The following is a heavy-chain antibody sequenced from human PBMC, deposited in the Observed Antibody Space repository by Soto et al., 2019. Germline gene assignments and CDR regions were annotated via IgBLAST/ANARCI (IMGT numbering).Heavy chain of an antibody. CDR3: ASASSYDILTGYSYYFDY. CDR2: INPSGGST. V-gene: IGHV1-46*01. CDR1: GYTFTSYY. J-gene: IGHJ4*02. D-gene: IGHD3-9*01. Sequence: ASVKVSCKASGYTFTSYYMHWVRQAPGQGLEWMGIINPSGGSTSYAQKFQGRGTMTRDTSTSTVYMELSSLRSEDTAVYYCASASSYDILTGYSYYFDYWGQGTLVTVYS.